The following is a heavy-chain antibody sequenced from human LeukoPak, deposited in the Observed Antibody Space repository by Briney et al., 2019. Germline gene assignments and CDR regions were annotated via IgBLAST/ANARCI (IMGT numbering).Heavy chain of an antibody. Sequence: GESLKISCKGSGYSFTSYWIGWVRQMPGKGLEWMGIIYPGDSDTRYSPSFQGQATISADKSISTAYLQWSSLKASDTAMYYCARQGLDYYYYMDVWGKGTTVTVSS. CDR1: GYSFTSYW. CDR3: ARQGLDYYYYMDV. J-gene: IGHJ6*03. CDR2: IYPGDSDT. D-gene: IGHD3-16*01. V-gene: IGHV5-51*01.